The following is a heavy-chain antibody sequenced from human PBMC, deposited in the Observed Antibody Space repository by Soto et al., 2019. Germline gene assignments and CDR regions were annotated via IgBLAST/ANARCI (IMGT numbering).Heavy chain of an antibody. J-gene: IGHJ6*02. CDR3: ARESTVTTVLYYYYGMDV. D-gene: IGHD4-17*01. CDR1: GFTFSSYS. V-gene: IGHV3-21*01. CDR2: ISSSSSYI. Sequence: PGGSLRLSCAASGFTFSSYSMNWVRQAPGKGLEWVSSISSSSSYIYYADSVKGRFTISRDNAKNSLYLQMNSLRAEDAAVYYCARESTVTTVLYYYYGMDVWGQGTTVTVSS.